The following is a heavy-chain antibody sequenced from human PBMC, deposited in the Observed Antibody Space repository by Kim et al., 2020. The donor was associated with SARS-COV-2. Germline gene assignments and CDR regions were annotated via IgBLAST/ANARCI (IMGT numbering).Heavy chain of an antibody. Sequence: GGSLRLSCSASGFKFSDYGIHWVRQAPGQALEWVAVVWFDGKQKFYADSVKGRFTISRDNSKTTSYPQMNSLRVDDTAVYYCARDQYADCLNWFDPWGQGPRVT. CDR2: VWFDGKQK. V-gene: IGHV3-33*01. J-gene: IGHJ5*02. D-gene: IGHD2-2*01. CDR3: ARDQYADCLNWFDP. CDR1: GFKFSDYG.